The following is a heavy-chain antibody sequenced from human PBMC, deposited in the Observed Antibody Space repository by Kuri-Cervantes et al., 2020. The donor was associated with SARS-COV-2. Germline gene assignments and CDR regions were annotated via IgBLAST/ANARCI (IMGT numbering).Heavy chain of an antibody. Sequence: GESLKISCAASGFIFSGHWIHWVRQAPGKGLVWVSRINPDGSYTNNADSVKGRFTLSRDNAKNMLFLQMNSLRAGDTAVYYCVRDGDHWNFDYWGQGTLVTVSS. CDR3: VRDGDHWNFDY. V-gene: IGHV3-74*01. CDR1: GFIFSGHW. CDR2: INPDGSYT. D-gene: IGHD1-1*01. J-gene: IGHJ4*02.